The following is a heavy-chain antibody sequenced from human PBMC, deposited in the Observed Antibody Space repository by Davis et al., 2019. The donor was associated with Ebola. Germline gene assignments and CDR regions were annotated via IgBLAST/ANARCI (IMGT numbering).Heavy chain of an antibody. D-gene: IGHD2-15*01. V-gene: IGHV3-33*08. CDR3: AIPDCSGANCYSVYIKN. J-gene: IGHJ4*02. CDR1: GFTFSTYS. Sequence: PGGSLRLSCAASGFTFSTYSMNWVRQAPDKGLEWVAVIWYDGSRKYYGDSVKGRFTISRDNSNNLLYLQMNSLRAEDTAVYYCAIPDCSGANCYSVYIKNWGQGTLVTVSS. CDR2: IWYDGSRK.